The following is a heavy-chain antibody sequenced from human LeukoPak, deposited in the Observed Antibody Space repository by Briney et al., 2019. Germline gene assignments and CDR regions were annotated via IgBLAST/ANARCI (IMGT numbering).Heavy chain of an antibody. CDR2: IIPIFGTA. CDR1: GGTFSSYA. V-gene: IGHV1-69*13. Sequence: ASVKVSCKASGGTFSSYAISWVRQAPGQGLEWMGGIIPIFGTANYAQKFQGRVTITADESTSTAYMELSSLRSEDTAVYYCARGRGIFGVVTSTFDYWGQGTLVTVSS. D-gene: IGHD3-3*01. CDR3: ARGRGIFGVVTSTFDY. J-gene: IGHJ4*02.